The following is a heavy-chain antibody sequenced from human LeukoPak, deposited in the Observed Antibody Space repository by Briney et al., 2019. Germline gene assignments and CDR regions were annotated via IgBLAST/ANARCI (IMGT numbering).Heavy chain of an antibody. V-gene: IGHV3-30*02. D-gene: IGHD3-10*01. Sequence: GGSLRLSCAASGFTFDDYAMHWVRQAPGKGLEWVAFIRYDGSNRYYADSVKGRFTISRDNSKNTLYLQMNSLRVEDTAVYYCAKGGRITMLRGVQRDHYFDYWGQGTLVTVSS. CDR2: IRYDGSNR. J-gene: IGHJ4*02. CDR1: GFTFDDYA. CDR3: AKGGRITMLRGVQRDHYFDY.